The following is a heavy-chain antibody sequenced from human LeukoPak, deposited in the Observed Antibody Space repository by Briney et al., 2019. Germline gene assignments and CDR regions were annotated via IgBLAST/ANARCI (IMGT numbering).Heavy chain of an antibody. D-gene: IGHD3-3*01. CDR1: GFIFSSYA. CDR2: ISYDGSNK. V-gene: IGHV3-30-3*01. Sequence: TGGSLRLSCAASGFIFSSYAMHWVRQAPGKGLEWVAVISYDGSNKYYADSVKGRFTISRDNSKNTLYLQMNSLRAEDTAVYYCARDLYYDFWSGYSRYYYYGMDVWGQGTTVTVSS. J-gene: IGHJ6*02. CDR3: ARDLYYDFWSGYSRYYYYGMDV.